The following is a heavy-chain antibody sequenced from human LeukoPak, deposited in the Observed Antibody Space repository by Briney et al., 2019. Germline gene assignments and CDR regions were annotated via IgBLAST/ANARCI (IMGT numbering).Heavy chain of an antibody. J-gene: IGHJ3*01. D-gene: IGHD5-18*01. CDR1: GGSISSYY. Sequence: SETLSLTCTVSGGSISSYYWNWIRQPAGKGLEWIGRFYTGGITNYNPSLKTRVTMSVDTSKNQFSLKLSSVTAADTAVYYCARGGSGYSYAPWGQGTMVTVSS. CDR3: ARGGSGYSYAP. V-gene: IGHV4-4*07. CDR2: FYTGGIT.